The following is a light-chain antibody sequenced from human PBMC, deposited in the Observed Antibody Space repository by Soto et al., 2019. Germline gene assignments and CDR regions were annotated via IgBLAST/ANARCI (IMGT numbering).Light chain of an antibody. Sequence: QSALTQPASGSGSPGQSITISCTGTSSDVGGYNYVSWYQQHPGKAPKRMIYEVSNRPSGVSNRFSGSKSGNTASLTISGLQAEDEADYYCSSYTSSRPLGVVFGGGTKLTV. J-gene: IGLJ2*01. CDR3: SSYTSSRPLGVV. CDR2: EVS. V-gene: IGLV2-14*01. CDR1: SSDVGGYNY.